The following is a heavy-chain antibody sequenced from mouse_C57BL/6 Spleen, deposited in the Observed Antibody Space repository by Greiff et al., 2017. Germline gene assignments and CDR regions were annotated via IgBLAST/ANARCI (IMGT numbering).Heavy chain of an antibody. V-gene: IGHV1-82*01. CDR3: AKQEGDY. CDR2: IYPGDGDT. J-gene: IGHJ2*01. Sequence: QVQLQQSGPELVKPGASVKISCKASGYAFSSSWMNWVKQRPGKGLEWIGRIYPGDGDTNYNGKFKGKATLTADKSTSTAYLQLSSLTSGDSAVYFCAKQEGDYWGQGTTLTVSS. CDR1: GYAFSSSW.